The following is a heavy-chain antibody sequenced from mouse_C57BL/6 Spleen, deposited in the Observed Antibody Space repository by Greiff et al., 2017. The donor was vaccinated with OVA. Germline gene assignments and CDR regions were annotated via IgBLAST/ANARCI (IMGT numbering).Heavy chain of an antibody. CDR3: ARGSGKTVVANFDY. D-gene: IGHD1-1*01. J-gene: IGHJ2*01. V-gene: IGHV5-6*01. CDR2: ISSGGSYT. Sequence: EVQVVESGGDLVKPGGSLKLSCAASGFTFSSYGMSWVRQTPDKRLEWVATISSGGSYTYYPDSVKGRFTISRDNAKNTLYLQMSSLKSEDTAMYYCARGSGKTVVANFDYGGQGTTLTVSS. CDR1: GFTFSSYG.